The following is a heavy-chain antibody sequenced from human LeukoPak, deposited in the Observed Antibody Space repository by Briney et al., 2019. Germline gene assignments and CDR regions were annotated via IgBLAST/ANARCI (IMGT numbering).Heavy chain of an antibody. Sequence: GGSLRLSCAASGFTFSSYGMHWVRQAPGKGLEWVAVISYDGSNKYYADSVKGRFTISRDNSKNTLYLQMNSLRAEDTAVYYCATEMARTFDYWGQGTLVTVSS. CDR3: ATEMARTFDY. J-gene: IGHJ4*02. CDR1: GFTFSSYG. CDR2: ISYDGSNK. V-gene: IGHV3-30*03. D-gene: IGHD5-24*01.